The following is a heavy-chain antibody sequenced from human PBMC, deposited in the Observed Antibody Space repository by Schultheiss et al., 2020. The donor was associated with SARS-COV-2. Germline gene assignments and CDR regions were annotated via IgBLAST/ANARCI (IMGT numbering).Heavy chain of an antibody. V-gene: IGHV4-30-4*01. CDR2: IYYSGST. CDR1: GGSISSGDYY. Sequence: SETLSLTCTVSGGSISSGDYYWSWIRQPPGKGLEWIGYIYYSGSTYYNPSLKSRVTISVDTSKNQFSLKLSSVTAADTAVYYCARETYYYDSSGYGGQSAPIIWGQGTMVTVSS. J-gene: IGHJ3*02. CDR3: ARETYYYDSSGYGGQSAPII. D-gene: IGHD3-22*01.